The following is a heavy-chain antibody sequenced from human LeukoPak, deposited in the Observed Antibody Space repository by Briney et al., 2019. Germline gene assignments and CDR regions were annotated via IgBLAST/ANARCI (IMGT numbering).Heavy chain of an antibody. V-gene: IGHV3-30*04. CDR3: ARDFSGASRIDY. D-gene: IGHD1-26*01. Sequence: PGRSLRLSCAASGFTFKTYAMHWVRQAPGKGLEWVAVVSNDAYNKYYADSVKGRFTIPRDNSKNTLYLQMNSLRAEDTAVYYCARDFSGASRIDYWGQGTLVTVSS. CDR2: VSNDAYNK. CDR1: GFTFKTYA. J-gene: IGHJ4*02.